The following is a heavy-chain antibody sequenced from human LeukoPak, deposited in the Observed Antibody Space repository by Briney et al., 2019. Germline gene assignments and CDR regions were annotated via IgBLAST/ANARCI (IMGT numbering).Heavy chain of an antibody. CDR3: ARDRDWNSFDY. CDR1: GLTFSTSE. V-gene: IGHV3-21*01. J-gene: IGHJ4*02. D-gene: IGHD1-1*01. Sequence: GGSLRLSCAASGLTFSTSEMNWVRQAPGKGLEWVSSISSSSSYIYYADSVKGRFTISRDNAKNSLYLQMNSLRAEDTAVYYCARDRDWNSFDYWGQGTLVTVSS. CDR2: ISSSSSYI.